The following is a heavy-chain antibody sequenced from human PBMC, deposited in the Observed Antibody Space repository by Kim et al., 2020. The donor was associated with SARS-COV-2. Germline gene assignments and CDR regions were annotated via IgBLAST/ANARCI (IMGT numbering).Heavy chain of an antibody. CDR1: GFTFSSYS. Sequence: GGSLRLSCEASGFTFSSYSMSWVRQGPGKGLEWVANVKQDGSARYYVDSVKGRFTISRDNAQNSLHLQMNSLRVEDTAVYYCARRKISSSRWWSDGSDGSDDIRHPFDIWGQGTMVTVSS. CDR2: VKQDGSAR. CDR3: ARRKISSSRWWSDGSDGSDDIRHPFDI. D-gene: IGHD2-15*01. V-gene: IGHV3-7*01. J-gene: IGHJ3*02.